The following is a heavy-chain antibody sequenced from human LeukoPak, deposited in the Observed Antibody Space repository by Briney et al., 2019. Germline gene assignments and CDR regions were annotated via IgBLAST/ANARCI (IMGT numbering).Heavy chain of an antibody. D-gene: IGHD3-10*01. V-gene: IGHV3-7*01. CDR2: INQDGTEK. J-gene: IGHJ4*02. CDR3: VKVAKYYYGSETYYFFEH. CDR1: GFTFTTYW. Sequence: GGSLRLSCAASGFTFTTYWMSWVRQLPGKGLEWVANINQDGTEKYYVDSVKGRFTISRDNAKNSLDLQMNSLRVEDTAIYYCVKVAKYYYGSETYYFFEHWGQGTPVTTSS.